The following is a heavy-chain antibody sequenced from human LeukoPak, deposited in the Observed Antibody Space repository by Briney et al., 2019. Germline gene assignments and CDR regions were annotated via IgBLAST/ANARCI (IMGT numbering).Heavy chain of an antibody. CDR3: AKDWAHITMIVVVIGPYFDN. CDR1: GFTFSSYA. J-gene: IGHJ4*02. D-gene: IGHD3-22*01. Sequence: PGGSLGLSCAASGFTFSSYAMSWVRQAPGKGLEWVSAISGSGGSTYYADSVKGRFTISRDNSKNTLYLQMNSLRAEDTAVYYCAKDWAHITMIVVVIGPYFDNWGQGTLVTVSS. V-gene: IGHV3-23*01. CDR2: ISGSGGST.